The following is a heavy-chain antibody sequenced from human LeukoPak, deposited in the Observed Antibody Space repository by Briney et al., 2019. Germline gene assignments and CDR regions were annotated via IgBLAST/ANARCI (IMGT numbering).Heavy chain of an antibody. CDR2: IMQDESEK. Sequence: GGSLRLSCAAPGFTSSSYWMSWVRQAPGKGLEWVANIMQDESEKYYVDSVKGRFTISRDNAKDSLYLQVNNLRAEDTAVYYCARQQHSGSYGYFDYWGQGTLVPVSS. D-gene: IGHD1-26*01. CDR1: GFTSSSYW. V-gene: IGHV3-7*01. J-gene: IGHJ4*02. CDR3: ARQQHSGSYGYFDY.